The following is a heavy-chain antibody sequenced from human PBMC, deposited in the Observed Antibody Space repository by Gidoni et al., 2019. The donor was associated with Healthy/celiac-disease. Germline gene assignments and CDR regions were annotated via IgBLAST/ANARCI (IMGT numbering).Heavy chain of an antibody. CDR1: GFTFSSYA. J-gene: IGHJ4*02. V-gene: IGHV3-23*01. Sequence: EVQLLESGGGLVQPGGSLRLSCAASGFTFSSYAMSWVRQAPGKGQEWVSAISGSGGSTYYADSVKGRFTISRDNSKNTLYLQMNSLRAEDTAVYYCAKWSSSGGYSYGYGLDYWGQGTLVTVSS. CDR2: ISGSGGST. CDR3: AKWSSSGGYSYGYGLDY. D-gene: IGHD5-18*01.